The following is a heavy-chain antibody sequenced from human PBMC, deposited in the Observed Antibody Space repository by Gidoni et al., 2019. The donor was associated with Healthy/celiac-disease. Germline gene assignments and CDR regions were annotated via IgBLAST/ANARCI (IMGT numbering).Heavy chain of an antibody. Sequence: VQLVESGGGLVQPGRSLRLSCAASGFTFYDYAMHWVRQAPGKGLEWVSGISGNSGSIGYADSVKGRFTISRDNAKNSLYLQMNSLRAEDTALYYCAKDVDSYGLRYFDYWGQGTLVTVSS. J-gene: IGHJ4*02. CDR3: AKDVDSYGLRYFDY. CDR1: GFTFYDYA. D-gene: IGHD5-18*01. CDR2: ISGNSGSI. V-gene: IGHV3-9*01.